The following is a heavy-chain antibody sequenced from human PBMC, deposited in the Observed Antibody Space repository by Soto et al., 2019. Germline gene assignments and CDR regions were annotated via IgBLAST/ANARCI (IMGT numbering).Heavy chain of an antibody. D-gene: IGHD1-26*01. CDR3: ARYPDLKVGETVIYYFDY. Sequence: GGSLRLSCAASGFTFSSYAMHWVRQAPGKGLEWVAVISYDGSNKYYADSVKGRFTISRDNSKNTLYLQMNSLRAEDTAVYYCARYPDLKVGETVIYYFDYWGQGTLVTVSS. J-gene: IGHJ4*02. V-gene: IGHV3-30-3*01. CDR2: ISYDGSNK. CDR1: GFTFSSYA.